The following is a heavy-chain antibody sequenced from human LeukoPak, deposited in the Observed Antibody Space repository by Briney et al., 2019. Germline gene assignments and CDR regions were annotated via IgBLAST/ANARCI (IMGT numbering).Heavy chain of an antibody. V-gene: IGHV3-33*06. J-gene: IGHJ4*02. CDR1: GFTFSSYG. CDR3: AKQGRCSSTSCYTYFDY. Sequence: GGSLRLSCAASGFTFSSYGMHWVRQAPGKGLEWVAVIWYDGSNKYYADSVKGRFTISRDNSKNTLYLQMNSLRAEDTAVYYCAKQGRCSSTSCYTYFDYWGQETLVTVSS. D-gene: IGHD2-2*02. CDR2: IWYDGSNK.